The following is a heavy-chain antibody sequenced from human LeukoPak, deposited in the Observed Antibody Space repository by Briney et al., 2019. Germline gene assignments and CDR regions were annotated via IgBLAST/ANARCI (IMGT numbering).Heavy chain of an antibody. V-gene: IGHV4-31*03. CDR3: ASCERLAPYYYYYYMDV. Sequence: PSETLSLTCTVSGGSISSGGYYWSWIRQHPGKGLEWIGYIYYSGSTYYNPSLKSRVTISVDTSKNQFSLKLSSVTAADTAVYYCASCERLAPYYYYYYMDVWGKGTTVTVSS. D-gene: IGHD2-21*01. J-gene: IGHJ6*03. CDR2: IYYSGST. CDR1: GGSISSGGYY.